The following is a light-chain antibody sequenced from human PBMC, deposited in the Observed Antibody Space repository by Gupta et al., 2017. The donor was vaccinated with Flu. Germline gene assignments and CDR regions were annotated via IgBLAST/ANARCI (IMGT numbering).Light chain of an antibody. CDR3: QQSYRTGCT. V-gene: IGKV1-39*01. J-gene: IGKJ1*01. Sequence: IPLPQSPSSLSASVGDRVTITCRASQSSSSYVKWYQQKPGKAPKLLIYAASSLQSGVPSRCSGSGSGKDFTLTISSLQPEDVATYYCQQSYRTGCTFGQGTKVEIK. CDR1: QSSSSY. CDR2: AAS.